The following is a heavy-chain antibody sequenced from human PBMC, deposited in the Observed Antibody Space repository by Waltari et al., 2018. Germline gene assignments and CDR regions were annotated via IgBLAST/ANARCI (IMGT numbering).Heavy chain of an antibody. CDR2: INHSGST. Sequence: QVQLQQWGAGLLKPSETLSLTCAVYGGSFSGYYWSWIRQPPGKGLEWIGEINHSGSTNYNPSLKIRVTISVDTSKNQFSLKLSSVTAADTAVYYCARRGYFYGSGSYYGYWGQGTLVTVSS. D-gene: IGHD3-10*01. V-gene: IGHV4-34*01. CDR3: ARRGYFYGSGSYYGY. CDR1: GGSFSGYY. J-gene: IGHJ4*02.